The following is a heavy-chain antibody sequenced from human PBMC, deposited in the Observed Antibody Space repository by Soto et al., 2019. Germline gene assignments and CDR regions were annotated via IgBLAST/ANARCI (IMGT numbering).Heavy chain of an antibody. Sequence: QVQLVESGGGVVQPGRSLRLSCAASGFTFSSYAMHWVRQAPGKGLEWVAVISYDGSNKYYADSVKGRFTISRDNSKNTLYLQMNSLRAEDTAVYYCARDIGYCSGGSCYYYYGMDVWCQGTTVTVS. CDR3: ARDIGYCSGGSCYYYYGMDV. D-gene: IGHD2-15*01. J-gene: IGHJ6*02. CDR1: GFTFSSYA. V-gene: IGHV3-30-3*01. CDR2: ISYDGSNK.